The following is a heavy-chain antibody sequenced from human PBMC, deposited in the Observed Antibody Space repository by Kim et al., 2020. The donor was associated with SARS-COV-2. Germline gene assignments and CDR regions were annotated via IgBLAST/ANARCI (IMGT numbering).Heavy chain of an antibody. CDR1: GFTLSSYW. CDR3: ARPSWGALNI. V-gene: IGHV3-74*01. D-gene: IGHD3-16*01. Sequence: GGSLRLSCAASGFTLSSYWMHWVRQGAGKGLEWVSRISGDGSTRDYAGSVKGRFTISRDNAKNTLYLQMDSLRAEDTAVYYCARPSWGALNIWGQGTVVTVSS. CDR2: ISGDGSTR. J-gene: IGHJ3*02.